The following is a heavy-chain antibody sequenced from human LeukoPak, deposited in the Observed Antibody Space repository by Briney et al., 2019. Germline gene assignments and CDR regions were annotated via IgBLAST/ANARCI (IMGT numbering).Heavy chain of an antibody. CDR1: GYSISSGYY. CDR3: ARDSGIAATAY. D-gene: IGHD6-13*01. V-gene: IGHV4-38-2*02. Sequence: PSETLSLTCTVSGYSISSGYYWGWIRQPLGKGLEWIGSIYHSGSTYYNPSLKSRVTISVDTSKNQFSLKLNSVTAADTAVYYCARDSGIAATAYWGQGTLVTVSS. J-gene: IGHJ4*02. CDR2: IYHSGST.